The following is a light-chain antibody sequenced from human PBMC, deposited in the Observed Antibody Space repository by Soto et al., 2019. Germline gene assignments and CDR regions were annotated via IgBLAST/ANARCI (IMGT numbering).Light chain of an antibody. CDR1: QSISDY. V-gene: IGKV1-39*01. J-gene: IGKJ3*01. CDR2: AAS. CDR3: QQSHSAPFT. Sequence: DIQMTQSPFSLSASLGDRVTITCRASQSISDYLNWYQQKPGKGPKLLIFAASRLQVGVPSRFSGSGSGTDFTLTISSLQPEDFATYFCQQSHSAPFTYGPGTTVDIK.